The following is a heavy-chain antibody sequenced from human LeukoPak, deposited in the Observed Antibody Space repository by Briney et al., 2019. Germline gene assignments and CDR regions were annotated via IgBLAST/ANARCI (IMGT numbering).Heavy chain of an antibody. CDR1: GFTFSSYS. D-gene: IGHD6-19*01. J-gene: IGHJ3*02. V-gene: IGHV3-21*01. CDR2: ISSSSSYI. Sequence: GGSLRLSCAASGFTFSSYSMNWVRQAPGKGLEWVSSISSSSSYIYYADSVKGRFTISRDNAKNSLYLQMNSLRAEDTAVYYCARYSSGLAKGAFDIWGQGTMVTVSS. CDR3: ARYSSGLAKGAFDI.